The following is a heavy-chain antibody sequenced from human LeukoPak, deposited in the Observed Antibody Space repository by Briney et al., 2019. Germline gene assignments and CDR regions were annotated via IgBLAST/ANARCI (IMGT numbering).Heavy chain of an antibody. CDR2: IYYSGST. CDR1: GGSISGSSYY. Sequence: SETLSLTCTVSGGSISGSSYYWGWIRQPPGKGLEWIGSIYYSGSTYYNPSLKSRVTISVDTSKNQFSLKLSSVTAADTAVYYCARGRGYCSGGSCHRYYYYYGMDVWGQGTTVTVSS. CDR3: ARGRGYCSGGSCHRYYYYYGMDV. J-gene: IGHJ6*02. D-gene: IGHD2-15*01. V-gene: IGHV4-39*07.